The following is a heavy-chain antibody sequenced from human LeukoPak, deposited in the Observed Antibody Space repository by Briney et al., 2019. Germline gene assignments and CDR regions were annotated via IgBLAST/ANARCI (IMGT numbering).Heavy chain of an antibody. J-gene: IGHJ4*02. CDR1: GVTFSSYS. Sequence: GGSLRLSCEASGVTFSSYSMNWVRQAPGKGLECISYISTSTTTIYYANSVKGGFTISRDNAKKSLYLQMNSLRVEDTGVYYCASWGEGALDNWGQGTLVTVSS. D-gene: IGHD1-26*01. CDR2: ISTSTTTI. CDR3: ASWGEGALDN. V-gene: IGHV3-48*01.